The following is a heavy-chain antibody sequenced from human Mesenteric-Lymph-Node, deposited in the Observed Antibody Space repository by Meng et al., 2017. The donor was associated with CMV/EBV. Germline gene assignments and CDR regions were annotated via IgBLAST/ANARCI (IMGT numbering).Heavy chain of an antibody. CDR1: GYTFTGYY. CDR2: VIPIFGTP. Sequence: ASVKVSCKASGYTFTGYYMHWMRQAPGQGLEWIGGVIPIFGTPNYAQKFQGRVTMTRDTSTSTVYMELSSLRSEDTAVYYCARDERISDYYGMDVWGQGTTVTVSS. D-gene: IGHD3-10*01. CDR3: ARDERISDYYGMDV. J-gene: IGHJ6*02. V-gene: IGHV1-46*01.